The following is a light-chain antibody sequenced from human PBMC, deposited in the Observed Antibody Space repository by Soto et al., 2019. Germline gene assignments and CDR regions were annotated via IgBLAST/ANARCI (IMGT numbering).Light chain of an antibody. V-gene: IGLV2-14*01. CDR2: DVS. J-gene: IGLJ2*01. Sequence: QSALTQPASVSGSPGQSITISCTGTSDDIGANNYVSWYQQHPGKAPKLIIYDVSNRPWGVSHRFSGSKSGNTASLTIAGLQAEDEADDHCSSYTGSNTHVVFGGGTKLTVL. CDR1: SDDIGANNY. CDR3: SSYTGSNTHVV.